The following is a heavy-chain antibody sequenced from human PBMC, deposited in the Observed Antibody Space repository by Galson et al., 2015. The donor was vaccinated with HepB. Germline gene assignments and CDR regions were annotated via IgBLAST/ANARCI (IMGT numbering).Heavy chain of an antibody. CDR3: ARAPRTSCGGDSLDI. Sequence: SLRLSCAASGFTFSTSNMNWVRQTPGKGLEWVSAISGNGIYIYYADSMQGRFSISRDNSKNTLFLQMNNLRAEDTAVYYCARAPRTSCGGDSLDIWAQGPMAPVSS. D-gene: IGHD4-23*01. V-gene: IGHV3-21*01. CDR1: GFTFSTSN. J-gene: IGHJ3*02. CDR2: ISGNGIYI.